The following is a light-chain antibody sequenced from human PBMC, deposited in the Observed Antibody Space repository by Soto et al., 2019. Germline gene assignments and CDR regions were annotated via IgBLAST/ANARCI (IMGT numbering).Light chain of an antibody. Sequence: QSVLTQPASVSGSPGQSITISCTGTSSDVGSYNLVSWYQQHPGKAPKLMIYEDTKRPSGVSNRFSGSKSGNTASLTISGLQPEDEADYYCCSYARSSTLHVVFGGGTKLTVL. CDR1: SSDVGSYNL. V-gene: IGLV2-23*02. CDR3: CSYARSSTLHVV. CDR2: EDT. J-gene: IGLJ2*01.